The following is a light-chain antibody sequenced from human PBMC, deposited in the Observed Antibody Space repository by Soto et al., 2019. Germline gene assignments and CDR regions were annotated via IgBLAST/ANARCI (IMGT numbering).Light chain of an antibody. Sequence: QSALTQPPSVSGSPGQSVTISCTGTSSDVGSYNRVSWYQQPPGTAPKLMIYEVSNRPSGVPDRFSGSKSGNTASLTISGLQPEDEADYYCNSYTSGNTYVFGTGTKLPS. CDR2: EVS. CDR3: NSYTSGNTYV. CDR1: SSDVGSYNR. J-gene: IGLJ1*01. V-gene: IGLV2-18*02.